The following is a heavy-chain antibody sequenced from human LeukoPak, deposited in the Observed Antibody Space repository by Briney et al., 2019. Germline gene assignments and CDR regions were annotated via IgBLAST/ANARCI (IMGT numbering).Heavy chain of an antibody. D-gene: IGHD3-22*01. CDR3: ARHYDSSGYYSADDY. CDR1: GGSISSSSYY. Sequence: PSETLSLTCTVSGGSISSSSYYWGWIRQPPGKGLEWIGYIYYSGSTYYNPSLKSRVTISVDTSKNQFSLKLSSVTAADTAVYYCARHYDSSGYYSADDYWGQGTLVTVSS. J-gene: IGHJ4*02. V-gene: IGHV4-31*03. CDR2: IYYSGST.